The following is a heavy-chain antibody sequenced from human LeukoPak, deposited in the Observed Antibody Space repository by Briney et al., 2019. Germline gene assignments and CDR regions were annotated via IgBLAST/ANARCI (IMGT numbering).Heavy chain of an antibody. V-gene: IGHV3-23*01. CDR1: GFTFSSFD. CDR2: ISVSATNT. CDR3: ATITSMRVVLIS. J-gene: IGHJ1*01. Sequence: PGGSLRLSCAASGFTFSSFDMTWVRQAPGKGPEWVSTISVSATNTYYADSVKGRFTISRDNSKNTLYLQMNSLRADDTAVYYCATITSMRVVLISWGQGTLVTVSS. D-gene: IGHD3-22*01.